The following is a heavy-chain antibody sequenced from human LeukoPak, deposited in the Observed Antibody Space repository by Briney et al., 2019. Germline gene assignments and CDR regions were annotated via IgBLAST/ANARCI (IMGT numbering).Heavy chain of an antibody. CDR3: AREVFDSSGYSHFDY. Sequence: SETLSLTCAVYGGSFSGYYWSWIRQPPGKGLEWIGEINHSGSTNYNPSLKSRVTISVDTSKNQFSLKLSSVTAADTAVYYCAREVFDSSGYSHFDYWGQGTLVTVSS. CDR2: INHSGST. J-gene: IGHJ4*02. D-gene: IGHD3-22*01. V-gene: IGHV4-34*01. CDR1: GGSFSGYY.